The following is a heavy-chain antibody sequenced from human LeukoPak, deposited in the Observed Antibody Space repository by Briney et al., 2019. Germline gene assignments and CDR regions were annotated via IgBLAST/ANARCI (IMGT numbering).Heavy chain of an antibody. D-gene: IGHD1-20*01. Sequence: ASVKVSRKASGYTFTNYAMNWVRQAPGQGLEWMGWINTNTGNPTYAQGFTGRFVFSLDTSVGTAYLQISSPKAEDTAIYYCARDAVTGTKASDYWGQGTLVTVSS. CDR3: ARDAVTGTKASDY. J-gene: IGHJ4*02. V-gene: IGHV7-4-1*02. CDR2: INTNTGNP. CDR1: GYTFTNYA.